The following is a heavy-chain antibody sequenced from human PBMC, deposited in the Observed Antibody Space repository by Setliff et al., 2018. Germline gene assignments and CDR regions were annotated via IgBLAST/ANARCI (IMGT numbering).Heavy chain of an antibody. Sequence: GASVKVSCKASGGTFSSYAISWVRQAPGQGLEWMGGIIPIFGTANYAQKFQGRVTITTDESTSTAYMELRSLRSDDTAVYYCARDYLGCSGGSCYENGMDVWGQGTTVTVSS. V-gene: IGHV1-69*05. CDR1: GGTFSSYA. CDR3: ARDYLGCSGGSCYENGMDV. D-gene: IGHD2-15*01. J-gene: IGHJ6*02. CDR2: IIPIFGTA.